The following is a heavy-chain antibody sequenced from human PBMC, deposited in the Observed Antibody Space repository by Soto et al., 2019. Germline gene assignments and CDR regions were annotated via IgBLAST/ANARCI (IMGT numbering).Heavy chain of an antibody. V-gene: IGHV1-8*01. Sequence: GASVKVSCKASGYSFTSYDLNWVRQATGQGLEWMGWMNPNSGNTGYAQKFQGRVTVTRNTSISTAYMELGSLTSDDTAVYYCARGSRVLDPPWGQGTLVTVSS. J-gene: IGHJ5*02. CDR1: GYSFTSYD. CDR3: ARGSRVLDPP. CDR2: MNPNSGNT.